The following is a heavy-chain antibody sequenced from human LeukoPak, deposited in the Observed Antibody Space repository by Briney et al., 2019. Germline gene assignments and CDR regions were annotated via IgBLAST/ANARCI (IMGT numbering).Heavy chain of an antibody. V-gene: IGHV1-69*04. CDR3: ARGAGGAQVGY. CDR1: GGTFSSYA. D-gene: IGHD3-16*01. CDR2: IIPILGIA. J-gene: IGHJ4*02. Sequence: GASVKVSCKASGGTFSSYAISWVRQAPGQGLEWMGRIIPILGIANYAQKFQGRVTITADKSTSTAYMELSSLRSEDTAVYYCARGAGGAQVGYWGQGTLVTVSS.